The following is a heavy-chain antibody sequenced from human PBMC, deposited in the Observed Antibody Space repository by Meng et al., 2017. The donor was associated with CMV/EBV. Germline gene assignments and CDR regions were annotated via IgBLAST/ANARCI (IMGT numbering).Heavy chain of an antibody. V-gene: IGHV1-69*05. CDR2: IIPIFGTA. D-gene: IGHD6-19*01. CDR3: AKVRGSSGWYGYRDAFDI. J-gene: IGHJ3*02. CDR1: GGTFSSYA. Sequence: SVKVSCKASGGTFSSYAISWVRQAPGQGLEWMGGIIPIFGTANYAQKFQGRVTITTDESTSTAYMELSSLRSEDTAVYYCAKVRGSSGWYGYRDAFDIWGQGTMVTVSS.